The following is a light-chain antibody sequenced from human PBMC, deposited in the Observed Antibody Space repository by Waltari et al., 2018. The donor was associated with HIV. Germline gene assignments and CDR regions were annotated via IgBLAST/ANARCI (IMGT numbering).Light chain of an antibody. V-gene: IGLV2-14*01. CDR3: SSYTSSITPYV. J-gene: IGLJ1*01. Sequence: QSALTQPASVSGSPGQSITISCTGTSSDVGGYNSVSWYQQHPGKAPKLMIYEVSNRPSGVSNRFSGSKSGNTASLTISGLQAEDEADYYCSSYTSSITPYVFGTGTKVTVL. CDR1: SSDVGGYNS. CDR2: EVS.